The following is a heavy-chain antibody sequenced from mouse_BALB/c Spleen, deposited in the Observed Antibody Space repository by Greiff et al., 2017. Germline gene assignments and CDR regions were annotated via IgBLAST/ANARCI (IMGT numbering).Heavy chain of an antibody. Sequence: QVQLQRPGAELVKPGASVKLSCKASGYTFTSYWMHWVKQRPGQGLEWIGEINPSNGGTNYNEKFKRKATLTVDKSSSTAYMQLSSLTSEDSAVYYCTIDTGRYAMDYWGQGTSVTVSS. V-gene: IGHV1S16*01. D-gene: IGHD1-1*01. CDR3: TIDTGRYAMDY. J-gene: IGHJ4*01. CDR1: GYTFTSYW. CDR2: INPSNGGT.